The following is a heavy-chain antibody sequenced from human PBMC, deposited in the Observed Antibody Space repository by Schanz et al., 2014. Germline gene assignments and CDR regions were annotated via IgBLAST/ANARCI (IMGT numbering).Heavy chain of an antibody. J-gene: IGHJ1*01. CDR2: ISYDGSSK. V-gene: IGHV3-30*03. CDR3: ARDTAQSCIGPSCFEYLQR. Sequence: QAQVVESGGGVVQPGRSLRLSCAASGFTFRSYGMHWVRQAPGKGLEWVALISYDGSSKNHADSVKGRFTISRDNAKNSLYLQMNSLRAEDTALYYCARDTAQSCIGPSCFEYLQRWGQGARVTVSS. CDR1: GFTFRSYG. D-gene: IGHD2-2*01.